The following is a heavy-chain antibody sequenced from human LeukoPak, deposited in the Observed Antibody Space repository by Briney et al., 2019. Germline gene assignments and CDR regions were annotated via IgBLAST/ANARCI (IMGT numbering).Heavy chain of an antibody. CDR2: IKLDGSEK. CDR1: GFSVGNNY. Sequence: GGSLRLSCAASGFSVGNNYMSWVRQAPGKGLEWVANIKLDGSEKNYVDSVKGRFTISRDNTKNSLYLQMNSLRAEDTAVFYCARDQYDTWSRRGNFDSWGQGTVVIVSS. D-gene: IGHD3-3*01. J-gene: IGHJ4*02. CDR3: ARDQYDTWSRRGNFDS. V-gene: IGHV3-7*03.